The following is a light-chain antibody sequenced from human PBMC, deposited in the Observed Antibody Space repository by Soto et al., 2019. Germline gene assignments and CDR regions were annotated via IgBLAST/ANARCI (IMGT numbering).Light chain of an antibody. CDR2: EVS. CDR3: SSFTASSTYV. J-gene: IGLJ1*01. V-gene: IGLV2-14*01. CDR1: SSDVGAYNF. Sequence: QSALTQPASVSGSPGQSITIPCTGASSDVGAYNFVSWFQQHPGKAPKLMIYEVSNRPSEISDRFSGSKSGNTASLTISGLQADDEAVYYCSSFTASSTYVFGTGTKLTVL.